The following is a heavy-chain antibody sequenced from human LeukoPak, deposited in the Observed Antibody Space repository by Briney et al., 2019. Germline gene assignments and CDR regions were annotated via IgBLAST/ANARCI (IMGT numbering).Heavy chain of an antibody. CDR3: ARASHDYVWGSYPNDAFDI. CDR2: IYTSGST. Sequence: PSETLSLTCTVSGGSISSYYWSWIRQPAGKGLEWIGRIYTSGSTNYNPSLKSRVTMSVDTSKNQFSLKLSSVTAADTAVYYCARASHDYVWGSYPNDAFDIWGQGTMVTVSS. CDR1: GGSISSYY. J-gene: IGHJ3*02. V-gene: IGHV4-4*07. D-gene: IGHD3-16*02.